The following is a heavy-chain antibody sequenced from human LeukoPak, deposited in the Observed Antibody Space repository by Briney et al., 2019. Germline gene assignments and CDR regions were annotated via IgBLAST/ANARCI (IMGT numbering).Heavy chain of an antibody. J-gene: IGHJ5*02. CDR2: INSNGVRT. D-gene: IGHD3-22*01. V-gene: IGHV3-20*04. Sequence: GGSLRLSCAAPGFTFDDFGMTWVRQAPGKGLEWVSSINSNGVRTTYGDSVKGRFTISRDDANDSLYLLMHSLRAEDTAFYYCVRGTMIVGPWGQGTLVTVSS. CDR3: VRGTMIVGP. CDR1: GFTFDDFG.